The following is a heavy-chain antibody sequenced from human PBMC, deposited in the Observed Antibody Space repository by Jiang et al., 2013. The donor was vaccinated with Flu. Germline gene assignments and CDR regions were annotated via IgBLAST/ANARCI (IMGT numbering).Heavy chain of an antibody. J-gene: IGHJ5*02. V-gene: IGHV1-46*01. CDR3: ARDNSLNNLGWWFDP. Sequence: PGASVKVSCRASGFSFTSHYMHWVRQAPGQGLEWMGVINPSGRGTSYAQKFQGRVTMTRDTSTRTDYIELSSLRSEDTAVYYCARDNSLNNLGWWFDPWGQGTLVTVSS. CDR2: INPSGRGT. CDR1: GFSFTSHY. D-gene: IGHD4-23*01.